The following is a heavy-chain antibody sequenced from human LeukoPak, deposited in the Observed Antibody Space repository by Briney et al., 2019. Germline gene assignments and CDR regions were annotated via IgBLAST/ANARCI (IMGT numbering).Heavy chain of an antibody. D-gene: IGHD1-26*01. V-gene: IGHV3-21*01. CDR2: ISSSSSYI. CDR1: GFTFSSYS. J-gene: IGHJ6*03. Sequence: GGSLRLSCAASGFTFSSYSMNWVRQAPGKGLEWVSSISSSSSYIYYADSVKGRFTISGDNAKNSLYLQMNSLRAEDTAVYYCARYSGCYYDYYYYMDVWGKGTTVTVSS. CDR3: ARYSGCYYDYYYYMDV.